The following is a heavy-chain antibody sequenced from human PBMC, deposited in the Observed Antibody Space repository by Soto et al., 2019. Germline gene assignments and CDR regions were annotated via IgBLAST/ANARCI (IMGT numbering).Heavy chain of an antibody. CDR2: ISTYNGNT. D-gene: IGHD4-17*01. Sequence: QAQLVQSGAEVKEPGASVKVSCKASGYSFTTSGITWVRQAPGQGLEWMGWISTYNGNTNYAQKLQDRVTLTTDTSTSTAYMELRSLRSDDTAFYYCARRLYGDYDYWCQGTLVTVSS. CDR3: ARRLYGDYDY. CDR1: GYSFTTSG. J-gene: IGHJ4*02. V-gene: IGHV1-18*01.